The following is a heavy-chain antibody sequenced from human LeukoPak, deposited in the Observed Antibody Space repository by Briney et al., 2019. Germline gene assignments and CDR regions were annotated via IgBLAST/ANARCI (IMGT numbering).Heavy chain of an antibody. J-gene: IGHJ4*02. CDR3: GRTNCNLDS. V-gene: IGHV3-49*04. D-gene: IGHD2-21*01. Sequence: PGGSLRLSCAAPGFTFGDHAMSWVRQAPGKGLGWVGFIIGKVYGETTEYAASVQGRSTLSKADSRTIAYRQMNSLKPEDTAVYFCGRTNCNLDSWGQGTLVTVSS. CDR1: GFTFGDHA. CDR2: IIGKVYGETT.